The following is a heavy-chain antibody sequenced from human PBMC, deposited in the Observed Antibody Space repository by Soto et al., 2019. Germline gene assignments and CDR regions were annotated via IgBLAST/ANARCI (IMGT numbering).Heavy chain of an antibody. Sequence: ASVKVSCKASGYTFTSYGSSWVRQAPGQGLEWMGWISAYNGNTNYAQKLQGRVTMTTDTSTSTAYMELRSLRSDDTAVYYCAREREWWLRNSGDTDYWGQGTLLTVSS. CDR2: ISAYNGNT. CDR3: AREREWWLRNSGDTDY. CDR1: GYTFTSYG. V-gene: IGHV1-18*01. J-gene: IGHJ4*02. D-gene: IGHD5-12*01.